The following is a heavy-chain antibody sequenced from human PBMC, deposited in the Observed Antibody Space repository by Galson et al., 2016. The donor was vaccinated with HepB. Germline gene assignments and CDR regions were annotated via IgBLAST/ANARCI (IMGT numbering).Heavy chain of an antibody. V-gene: IGHV3-23*01. D-gene: IGHD6-13*01. CDR3: AKLEAGTCLHQGPIGLPPGTLLQEHL. CDR1: GFTFNYYG. CDR2: ISGSGGSL. Sequence: SLRLSCAASGFTFNYYGMSWVRQAPGKGLEWVSIISGSGGSLYSADSVKGRFTSSRDNSKNTLYLQMNSLRAEDTAVYYCAKLEAGTCLHQGPIGLPPGTLLQEHLWG. J-gene: IGHJ6*01.